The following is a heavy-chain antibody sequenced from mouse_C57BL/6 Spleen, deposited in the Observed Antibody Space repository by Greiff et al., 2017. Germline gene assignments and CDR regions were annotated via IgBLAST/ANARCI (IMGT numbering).Heavy chain of an antibody. CDR3: ERPHSTVYPLPFDF. Sequence: QVQLQQPGAELVKPGASVKLSCKASGYTFTSYWMHWVKQRPGQGLEWIGMIHPNSGSTNYNEKFKSKATLTVDKSSSTAYMQLSSLTSEVSALYYCERPHSTVYPLPFDFWRQGTTLTVSS. CDR1: GYTFTSYW. D-gene: IGHD3-2*02. J-gene: IGHJ2*01. CDR2: IHPNSGST. V-gene: IGHV1-64*01.